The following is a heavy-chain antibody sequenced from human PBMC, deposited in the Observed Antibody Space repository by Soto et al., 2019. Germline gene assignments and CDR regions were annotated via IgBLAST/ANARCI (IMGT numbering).Heavy chain of an antibody. J-gene: IGHJ6*02. CDR1: GGSFSGYY. Sequence: QVQLQQWGAGLLKPSETLSLTCAVYGGSFSGYYWSWIRQPPGKGLEWIGEINHSGSTNYNPSLKCRVTISVDTSKNQFSLKLSSVTAADTAVYYCARALGYCSSTSCYSPRHYYYGMDVWGQGTTVTVSS. CDR2: INHSGST. CDR3: ARALGYCSSTSCYSPRHYYYGMDV. V-gene: IGHV4-34*01. D-gene: IGHD2-2*02.